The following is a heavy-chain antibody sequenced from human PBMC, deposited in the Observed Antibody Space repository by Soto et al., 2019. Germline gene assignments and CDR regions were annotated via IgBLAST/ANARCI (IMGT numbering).Heavy chain of an antibody. CDR2: ISGSGNTI. D-gene: IGHD3-3*01. Sequence: GGSLRRSCAASWFTFSSYGMTCVRQAPWEGLEWVSSISGSGNTIYYADSVKGRFTISRDNAKNSLYLQMNSLRVEDTALYYCARDALGFLEWLLYFEYWGQGA. CDR3: ARDALGFLEWLLYFEY. V-gene: IGHV3-48*03. CDR1: WFTFSSYG. J-gene: IGHJ4*02.